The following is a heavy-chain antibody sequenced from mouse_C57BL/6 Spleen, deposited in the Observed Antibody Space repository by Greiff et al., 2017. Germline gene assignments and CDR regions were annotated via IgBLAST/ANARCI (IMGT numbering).Heavy chain of an antibody. Sequence: QVQLQQPGAELVKPGASVKMSCKASGYTFTSYWITWVKQRPGQGLEWIGDIYPGSGSTNYNEKFKSKATLTVDTSSSAASMQLSILTFEDSAVYCCTRPLIYYEYDSSLDYWGQGTTLTVSS. V-gene: IGHV1-55*01. J-gene: IGHJ2*01. CDR3: TRPLIYYEYDSSLDY. D-gene: IGHD2-4*01. CDR1: GYTFTSYW. CDR2: IYPGSGST.